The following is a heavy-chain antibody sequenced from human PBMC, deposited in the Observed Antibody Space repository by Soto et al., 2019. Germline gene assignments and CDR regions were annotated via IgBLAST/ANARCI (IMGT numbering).Heavy chain of an antibody. CDR3: AREVRGNWTYLLLDFDI. CDR1: GGSVSSGSYY. Sequence: SETLSLTCTVSGGSVSSGSYYWSWIRQPPGKGLDWIGYIYYSGSTNYNPSLKSRVTISVHTSKNQFSLKLSSVTAADTGVYYCAREVRGNWTYLLLDFDIWGQGTMVTVSS. D-gene: IGHD1-7*01. J-gene: IGHJ3*02. CDR2: IYYSGST. V-gene: IGHV4-61*01.